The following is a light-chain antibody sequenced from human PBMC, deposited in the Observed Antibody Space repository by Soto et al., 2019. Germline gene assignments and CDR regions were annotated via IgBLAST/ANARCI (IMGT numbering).Light chain of an antibody. CDR3: SSYTSSSSYV. CDR1: SSDVGGYNY. CDR2: EVS. Sequence: QSASVSGSPGQSITISCTGTSSDVGGYNYVSWYQQHPGKAPKLMIYEVSNRPSGVSNRFSGSKSGNTASLTISGLQAEDEADYYCSSYTSSSSYVFGTGTKVTVL. V-gene: IGLV2-14*01. J-gene: IGLJ1*01.